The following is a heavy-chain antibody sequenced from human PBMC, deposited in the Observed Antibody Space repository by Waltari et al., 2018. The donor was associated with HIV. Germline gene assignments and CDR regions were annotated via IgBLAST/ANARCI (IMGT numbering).Heavy chain of an antibody. CDR1: GFSFSSYS. J-gene: IGHJ4*02. D-gene: IGHD5-18*01. CDR3: ARARGYSYGYEDY. V-gene: IGHV3-48*04. Sequence: EVQLVESGGDLVQPGGSLRLSCGASGFSFSSYSMNWVGRAPGKGLEWISYISNSGNTIDYADSVKGRFTISRDNAKNSLSLQMHSLRAEDTAVYYCARARGYSYGYEDYWGQGALVTVSS. CDR2: ISNSGNTI.